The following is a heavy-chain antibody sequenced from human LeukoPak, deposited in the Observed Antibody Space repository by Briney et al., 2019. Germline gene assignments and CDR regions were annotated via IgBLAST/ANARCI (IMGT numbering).Heavy chain of an antibody. CDR2: IYYSGHS. V-gene: IGHV4-39*01. J-gene: IGHJ6*02. Sequence: SETLSLTCTVSGGSIVSTDYYWGWIRRPPGKGLQWIGSIYYSGHSYSNLSLKSRVTISEEMSKNQFSLKLSSVTAADTALYYCARQRNYDILTGYRRGYGMDVWGQGTTVTVSS. CDR3: ARQRNYDILTGYRRGYGMDV. CDR1: GGSIVSTDYY. D-gene: IGHD3-9*01.